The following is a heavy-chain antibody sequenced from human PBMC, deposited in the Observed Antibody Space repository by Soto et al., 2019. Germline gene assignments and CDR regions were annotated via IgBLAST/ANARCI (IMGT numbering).Heavy chain of an antibody. J-gene: IGHJ5*02. CDR1: GGSISSGGYS. CDR3: ARGWIRWFDP. V-gene: IGHV4-30-2*01. CDR2: IYHSGST. D-gene: IGHD5-12*01. Sequence: KTSETLSLTCAVSGGSISSGGYSWSWIRQPPGKGLEWIGYIYHSGSTYYNPSLKSRVTISVDRSKNQFSLKLSSVTAADTAVYYCARGWIRWFDPWGQGTLVTVSS.